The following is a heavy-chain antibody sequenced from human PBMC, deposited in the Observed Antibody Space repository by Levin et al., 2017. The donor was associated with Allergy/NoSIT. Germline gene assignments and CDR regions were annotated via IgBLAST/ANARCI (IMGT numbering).Heavy chain of an antibody. D-gene: IGHD2-2*01. CDR1: GGSISRGGYY. J-gene: IGHJ2*01. V-gene: IGHV4-31*11. CDR2: IYYTGST. CDR3: ARRGGDYCSSTSCNDWYLDR. Sequence: PSQTLSLTCAVSGGSISRGGYYWTWIRQHPGKGLEWIGYIYYTGSTYYNPSLKSRVTISVDTSKNQFSLGLNSVTAADTAVYYCARRGGDYCSSTSCNDWYLDRWGSGTLVTVSA.